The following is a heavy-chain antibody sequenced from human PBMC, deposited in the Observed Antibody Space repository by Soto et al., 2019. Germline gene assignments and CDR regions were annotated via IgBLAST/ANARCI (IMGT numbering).Heavy chain of an antibody. CDR1: GGSFSGYY. CDR2: INHSRST. Sequence: QVQLQQWGAGLLKPSETLSLTCAVYGGSFSGYYWNWIRQPPGKGLAWIGEINHSRSTNYNPALKSRVTLSVDTSKNQFSLKLSSVTAADTAVYYCARGWGRIFDYWGQGTLVTVSS. D-gene: IGHD7-27*01. V-gene: IGHV4-34*01. CDR3: ARGWGRIFDY. J-gene: IGHJ4*02.